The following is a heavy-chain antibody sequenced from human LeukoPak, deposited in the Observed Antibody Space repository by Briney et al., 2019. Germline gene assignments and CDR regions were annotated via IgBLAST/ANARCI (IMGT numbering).Heavy chain of an antibody. J-gene: IGHJ4*02. CDR1: GFTFSSYS. V-gene: IGHV3-21*01. CDR2: ISSSSSYI. D-gene: IGHD6-13*01. Sequence: GGSLRLSCAASGFTFSSYSMNWVRQAPGKGLEWVSSISSSSSYIYYADSVKGRFTISRDNAENSLYLQMNSLRAEDTAVYYCARESAGTDPDYWGQGTLVTVSS. CDR3: ARESAGTDPDY.